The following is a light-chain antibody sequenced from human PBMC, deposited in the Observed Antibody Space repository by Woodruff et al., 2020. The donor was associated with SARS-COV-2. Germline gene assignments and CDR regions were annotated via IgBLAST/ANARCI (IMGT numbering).Light chain of an antibody. CDR1: QSVSSSY. CDR3: HQYDTYRT. CDR2: GAS. V-gene: IGKV3-20*01. J-gene: IGKJ3*01. Sequence: GERATLSCRASQSVSSSYLAWYQQKPGQAPRLLIYGASSRATGIPDRFSGSGSGTEFTLTISSLQPDDFATYYCHQYDTYRTFGPGT.